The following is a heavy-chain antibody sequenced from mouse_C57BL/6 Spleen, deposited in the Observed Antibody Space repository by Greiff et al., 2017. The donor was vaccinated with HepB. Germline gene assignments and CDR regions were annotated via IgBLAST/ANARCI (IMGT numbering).Heavy chain of an antibody. J-gene: IGHJ2*01. CDR2: ISYDGSN. CDR3: ARASDY. CDR1: GYSITSGYY. Sequence: EVQLQQSGPGLVKPSQSLSLTCSVTGYSITSGYYWNWIRQFPGNKLEWMGYISYDGSNNYNPSLKNRSSITRDTSKNQLFLKLNSVTTEDTATYYCARASDYWGQGTTLTVSS. V-gene: IGHV3-6*01.